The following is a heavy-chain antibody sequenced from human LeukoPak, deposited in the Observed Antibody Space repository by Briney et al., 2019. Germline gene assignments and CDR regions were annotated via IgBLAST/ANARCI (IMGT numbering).Heavy chain of an antibody. Sequence: SQTLSLTCAISGDSVSSNSAAWNWIRQSPSRGLEWLGRTYYRSKWNNDYAVSVKSRITINPDTAKNQFSLQLKSVTPEDTPVYYCARSPEAYDSCGCDYWGQGALVTVSS. D-gene: IGHD3-22*01. V-gene: IGHV6-1*01. CDR3: ARSPEAYDSCGCDY. CDR2: TYYRSKWNN. J-gene: IGHJ4*02. CDR1: GDSVSSNSAA.